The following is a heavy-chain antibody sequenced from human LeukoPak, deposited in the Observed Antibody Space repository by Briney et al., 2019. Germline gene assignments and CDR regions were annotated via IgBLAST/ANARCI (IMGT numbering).Heavy chain of an antibody. CDR1: GFTFSTYW. CDR2: INTDGSIT. J-gene: IGHJ1*01. CDR3: ARVPPSVGEATSEYFQD. V-gene: IGHV3-74*01. Sequence: PGGSLRLSCAASGFTFSTYWMHWVRQAPGKGLLWVSRINTDGSITNYAHSVKGRFTISRDNAKNTLYLQMNSLRSEDTAVYYCARVPPSVGEATSEYFQDWGQGTLVTVSS. D-gene: IGHD1-26*01.